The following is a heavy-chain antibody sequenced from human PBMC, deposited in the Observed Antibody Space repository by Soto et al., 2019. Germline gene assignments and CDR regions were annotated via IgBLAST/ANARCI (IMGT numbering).Heavy chain of an antibody. V-gene: IGHV1-69*13. CDR3: ARSRYYYDSSGYLIIDY. Sequence: SVKVSCKASGGTFSSYAISWVRQAPGQGLEWMGGIIPIFGTANYAQKFQGRVTITADESTSTAYMELSSLRSEDTAVYYCARSRYYYDSSGYLIIDYWGQGTLVTVSS. CDR2: IIPIFGTA. J-gene: IGHJ4*02. CDR1: GGTFSSYA. D-gene: IGHD3-22*01.